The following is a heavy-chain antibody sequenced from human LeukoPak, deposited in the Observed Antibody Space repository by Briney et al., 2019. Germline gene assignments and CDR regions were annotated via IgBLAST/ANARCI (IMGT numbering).Heavy chain of an antibody. CDR2: IYYSGST. V-gene: IGHV4-59*01. D-gene: IGHD4-17*01. Sequence: PSETLSLTCTVSGGSISSYYWSWIRQPPGKGLEWIGYIYYSGSTNYNPSLKSRVTISVDTSKNQFSLKLSSVTAADTAVYYCARVVVLYGDYGARYLDYWGQGTLVTVSS. CDR3: ARVVVLYGDYGARYLDY. CDR1: GGSISSYY. J-gene: IGHJ4*02.